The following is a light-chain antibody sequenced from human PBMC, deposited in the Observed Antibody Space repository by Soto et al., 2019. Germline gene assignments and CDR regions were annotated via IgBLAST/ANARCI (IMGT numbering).Light chain of an antibody. CDR3: MQGTEGPWT. CDR1: QRLVYSDGNTY. Sequence: DVVMTQSPVSLAVTLGQPASISCRSSQRLVYSDGNTYLNWFQQRRGQSPRRLIYEVSNRESGVPDRFSGSGSGSDFTLKISGVEPEDVGVYCCMQGTEGPWTFGQGTKVEI. CDR2: EVS. V-gene: IGKV2-30*01. J-gene: IGKJ1*01.